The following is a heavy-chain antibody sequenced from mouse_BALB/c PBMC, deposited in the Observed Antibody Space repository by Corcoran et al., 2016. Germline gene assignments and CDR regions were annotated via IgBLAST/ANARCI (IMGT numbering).Heavy chain of an antibody. J-gene: IGHJ2*01. V-gene: IGHV1-12*01. CDR3: ARVLGY. Sequence: QVQLQQPGAELVKPGASVKMSCKASGYTFTSYNMHWVKQTPGQGLEWIGAIYPGNGDTSYNQKFKGKATLTADKSSSTAYMQLSSLTSEDSAVYYCARVLGYWGQGTTLTVSS. CDR2: IYPGNGDT. D-gene: IGHD4-1*01. CDR1: GYTFTSYN.